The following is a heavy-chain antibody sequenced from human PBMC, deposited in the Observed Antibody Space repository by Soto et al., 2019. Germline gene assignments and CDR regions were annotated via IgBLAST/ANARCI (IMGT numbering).Heavy chain of an antibody. J-gene: IGHJ4*02. D-gene: IGHD1-26*01. V-gene: IGHV4-4*02. CDR3: AKMVGATLVDY. CDR2: IYHSGST. CDR1: GASITTRSDAW. Sequence: QVQLQESGPGLVKPSGTLSLTCTVSGASITTRSDAWWSWVRQPPGKGLEWIGEIYHSGSTNYNPSLKSRGTMSVDKSKNQFSLRLSSVTAADTAVYYCAKMVGATLVDYWGLGTLVTVSS.